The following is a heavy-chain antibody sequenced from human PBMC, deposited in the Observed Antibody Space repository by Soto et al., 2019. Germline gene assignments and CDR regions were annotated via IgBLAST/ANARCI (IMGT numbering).Heavy chain of an antibody. CDR3: AKDMVVTPLYYYDSSGYYYGAFDI. D-gene: IGHD3-22*01. CDR2: ISSSGGTT. Sequence: PGGSLRLSCATSGFNFNNYAMSWVRQAPGERLGWVSFISSSGGTTYYADSVKGRFTISRDNSRNTVFLQMNTLGAEDTAIYYCAKDMVVTPLYYYDSSGYYYGAFDIWGQGTMVTVSS. CDR1: GFNFNNYA. V-gene: IGHV3-23*01. J-gene: IGHJ3*02.